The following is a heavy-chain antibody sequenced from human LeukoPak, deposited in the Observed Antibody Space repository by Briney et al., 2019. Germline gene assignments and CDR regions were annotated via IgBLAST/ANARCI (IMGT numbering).Heavy chain of an antibody. Sequence: GGSLRLSCAASGFTLSSYAMRWVRQAPGKGLEWVSGITSSGVATFYANSVKGRFIISRDNSKNILSLQMNSLRAKDTAVYDCTKSYSYGYGCCDSWGPGTLVTVSS. V-gene: IGHV3-23*01. CDR3: TKSYSYGYGCCDS. D-gene: IGHD5-18*01. J-gene: IGHJ4*02. CDR1: GFTLSSYA. CDR2: ITSSGVAT.